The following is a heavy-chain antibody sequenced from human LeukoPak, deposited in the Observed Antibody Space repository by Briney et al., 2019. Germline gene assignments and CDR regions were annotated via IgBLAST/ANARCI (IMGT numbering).Heavy chain of an antibody. CDR1: GYTFTSYA. J-gene: IGHJ4*02. CDR2: INAGSGNT. Sequence: ASVKVSCKASGYTFTSYAMHWVRQAPGQRLEWMGWINAGSGNTKYSQKFQGRVTITRDTSASTAYMELSSLRSEDTAVYYCARDIGSWGFDYWGQGTLVTVSS. V-gene: IGHV1-3*01. D-gene: IGHD6-13*01. CDR3: ARDIGSWGFDY.